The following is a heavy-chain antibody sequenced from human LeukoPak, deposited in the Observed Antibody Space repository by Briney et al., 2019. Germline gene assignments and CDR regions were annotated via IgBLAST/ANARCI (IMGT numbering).Heavy chain of an antibody. V-gene: IGHV3-21*01. CDR2: ISSSSSYI. J-gene: IGHJ4*02. D-gene: IGHD5/OR15-5a*01. CDR3: ARRGSRVSSNRGYYFDY. CDR1: GFTFSIAW. Sequence: GGSLRLSCAASGFTFSIAWMSWVRQVPGKGLEWVSSISSSSSYIYYADSVKGRFTISRDNAKNSLYLQMNSLRAEDTAVYYCARRGSRVSSNRGYYFDYWGQGTLVTVSS.